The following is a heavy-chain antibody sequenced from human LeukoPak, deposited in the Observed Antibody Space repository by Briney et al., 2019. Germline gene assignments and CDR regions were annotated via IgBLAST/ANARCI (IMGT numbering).Heavy chain of an antibody. D-gene: IGHD6-6*01. CDR1: GGSISSHY. Sequence: SETLSLTCSASGGSISSHYWSWIWQPPGKGLEWIGYIYYSGSTKYNPSLKSRVTISVDTSKNQFSLKLSSVTAADTAVYYCARGLGFDPWGQGTLVTVSS. CDR3: ARGLGFDP. V-gene: IGHV4-59*11. CDR2: IYYSGST. J-gene: IGHJ5*02.